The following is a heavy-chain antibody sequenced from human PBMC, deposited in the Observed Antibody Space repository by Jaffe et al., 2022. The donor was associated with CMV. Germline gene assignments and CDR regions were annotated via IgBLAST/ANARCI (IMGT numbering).Heavy chain of an antibody. CDR2: ISGSGGST. CDR1: GFTFSSYA. D-gene: IGHD6-6*01. Sequence: EVQLVESGGGLVQPGGSLRLSCAASGFTFSSYAMSWVRQAPGKGLEWVSAISGSGGSTYYADSVKGRFTISRDNSKNTLYLQMNSLRAEDTAVYYCAKDRAYSSSSGVNWFDPWGQGTLVTVSS. CDR3: AKDRAYSSSSGVNWFDP. V-gene: IGHV3-23*04. J-gene: IGHJ5*02.